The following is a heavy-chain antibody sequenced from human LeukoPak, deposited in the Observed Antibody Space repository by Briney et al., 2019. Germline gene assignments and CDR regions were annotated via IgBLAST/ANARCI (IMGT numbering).Heavy chain of an antibody. CDR1: GGSISSYY. CDR3: ATMPPYSSGWYYFDY. V-gene: IGHV4-59*01. J-gene: IGHJ4*02. Sequence: SETLSLTCTVSGGSISSYYWSWIRQPPGKGLEWIGYIYYSGSTNYNPSLKSRVTISVDTSKNQFSLKLSSVTAAGTAVYYCATMPPYSSGWYYFDYWGQGTLVTVSS. D-gene: IGHD6-19*01. CDR2: IYYSGST.